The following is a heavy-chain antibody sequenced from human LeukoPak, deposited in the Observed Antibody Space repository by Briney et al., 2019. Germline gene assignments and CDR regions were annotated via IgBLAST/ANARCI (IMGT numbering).Heavy chain of an antibody. CDR3: AGQFTFGGVIVREY. CDR1: GGSISSYY. J-gene: IGHJ4*02. V-gene: IGHV4-34*01. D-gene: IGHD3-16*02. CDR2: INHSGST. Sequence: SETLSLTCTVSGGSISSYYWSWIRQPPGKGLEWIGEINHSGSTNYNPSLKSRVTISVDTSKNQFSLKLSSVTAADTAVYYCAGQFTFGGVIVREYWGQGTLVTVSS.